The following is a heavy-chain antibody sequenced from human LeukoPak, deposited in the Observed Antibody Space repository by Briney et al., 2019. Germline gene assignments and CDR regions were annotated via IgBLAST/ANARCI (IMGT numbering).Heavy chain of an antibody. CDR2: MSYSGTT. D-gene: IGHD3-10*01. CDR3: ARHEGKLWFGETAMNY. Sequence: SETLSLTCTVSGGSISSYSWSWVRQPPGKGLEWIAYMSYSGTTTYNPSPKSRVTISVDTSKKQFSLKLSSVTAADTAVYYCARHEGKLWFGETAMNYWGQGTLVTVSS. CDR1: GGSISSYS. V-gene: IGHV4-59*08. J-gene: IGHJ4*02.